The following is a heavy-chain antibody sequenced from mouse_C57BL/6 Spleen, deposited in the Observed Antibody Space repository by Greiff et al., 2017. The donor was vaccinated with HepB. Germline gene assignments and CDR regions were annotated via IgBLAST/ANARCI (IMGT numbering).Heavy chain of an antibody. CDR2: IYPRSGNT. CDR3: ARSGDYGYFDY. V-gene: IGHV1-81*01. D-gene: IGHD2-4*01. Sequence: VKVVESGAELARPGASVKLSCKASGYTFTSYGISWVKQRTGQGLEWIGEIYPRSGNTYYNEKFKGKATLTADKSSSTAYMELRSLTSEDSAVYFCARSGDYGYFDYWGQGTTLTVSS. J-gene: IGHJ2*01. CDR1: GYTFTSYG.